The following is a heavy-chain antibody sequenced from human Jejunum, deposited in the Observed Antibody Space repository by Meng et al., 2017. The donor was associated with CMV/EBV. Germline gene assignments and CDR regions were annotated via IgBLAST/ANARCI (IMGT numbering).Heavy chain of an antibody. Sequence: FTPFAMSWVRQAPGTGLDWVSPISHSGDTTHYAGSVKGRFTISRDNSDNTLYLQMNSLRADDTALYYCAKDPDSYMATLGTTFDSWGQGSLVTVSS. CDR1: FTPFA. CDR2: ISHSGDTT. CDR3: AKDPDSYMATLGTTFDS. J-gene: IGHJ4*02. V-gene: IGHV3-23*01. D-gene: IGHD2-2*01.